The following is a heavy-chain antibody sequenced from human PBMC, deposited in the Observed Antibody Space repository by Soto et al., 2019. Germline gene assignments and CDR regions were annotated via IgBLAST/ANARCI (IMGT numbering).Heavy chain of an antibody. Sequence: SETLSLTCAVSGYSISSGYYWGWIRQPPGKGLEWIGSIYHSGSTYYNPSLKSRVTISVDTSKNQFSLKLSSVTAADTAVYYCARLYDSSGLDWFDPWGQGTLVTVSS. CDR1: GYSISSGYY. D-gene: IGHD3-22*01. J-gene: IGHJ5*02. V-gene: IGHV4-38-2*01. CDR2: IYHSGST. CDR3: ARLYDSSGLDWFDP.